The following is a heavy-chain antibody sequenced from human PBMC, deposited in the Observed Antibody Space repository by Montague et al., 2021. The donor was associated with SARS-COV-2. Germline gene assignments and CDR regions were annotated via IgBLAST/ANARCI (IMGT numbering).Heavy chain of an antibody. Sequence: SETLSLTCTVSGGSVSSSPYYWGWIRQPPGRGLEWVGSIPYSGRTYFSPSLKSRLTISVDSSENQSSLRLSSVTAADMAVYYCASSYYYGSGTYVYNYYMDVWGKGTTVTVSS. D-gene: IGHD3-10*01. CDR1: GGSVSSSPYY. V-gene: IGHV4-39*01. J-gene: IGHJ6*03. CDR2: IPYSGRT. CDR3: ASSYYYGSGTYVYNYYMDV.